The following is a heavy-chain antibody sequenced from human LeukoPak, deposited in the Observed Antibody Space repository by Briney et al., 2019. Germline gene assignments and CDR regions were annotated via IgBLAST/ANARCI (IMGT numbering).Heavy chain of an antibody. Sequence: GGPLRLSCAASGFPVSSNYMTWARQPPGKGLEWVSAISGSGGSTYYADSVKGRLTISRDNSKNTLYLQMKSLRAEDMAVYYCAKQSSGWIWGQGTVVTVSS. CDR3: AKQSSGWI. V-gene: IGHV3-23*01. D-gene: IGHD6-19*01. CDR1: GFPVSSNY. CDR2: ISGSGGST. J-gene: IGHJ4*02.